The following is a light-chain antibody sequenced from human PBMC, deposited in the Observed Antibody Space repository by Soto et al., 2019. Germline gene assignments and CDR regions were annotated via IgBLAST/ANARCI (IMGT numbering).Light chain of an antibody. CDR1: SSDVGGYNY. J-gene: IGLJ3*02. Sequence: QSVLTQPPSASGSPGQSVTISCTGTSSDVGGYNYVSWYQQHPGKAPKLMICEVSKRPSGVPDRFSASKSGNTASLTVSGLQAEDEADYYCQSYDNSLSGSWVFGGGTKLTVL. CDR3: QSYDNSLSGSWV. V-gene: IGLV2-8*01. CDR2: EVS.